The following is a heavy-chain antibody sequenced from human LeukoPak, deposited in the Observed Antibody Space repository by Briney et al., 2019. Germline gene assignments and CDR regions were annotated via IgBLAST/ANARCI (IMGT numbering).Heavy chain of an antibody. V-gene: IGHV3-30*03. CDR1: GFTFSSYG. CDR3: ARARRDGYNNYFDY. CDR2: ISYDGSNK. D-gene: IGHD5-24*01. Sequence: PGGSLRLSCAASGFTFSSYGMHWVRQAPGKGLEWVAVISYDGSNKYYADSVKGRFTISRDNSKNTLYLQMNSLRAEDMAVYYCARARRDGYNNYFDYWGQGTLVTVSS. J-gene: IGHJ4*02.